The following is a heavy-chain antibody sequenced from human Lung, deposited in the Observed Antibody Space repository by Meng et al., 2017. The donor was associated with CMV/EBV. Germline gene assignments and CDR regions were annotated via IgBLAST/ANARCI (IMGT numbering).Heavy chain of an antibody. CDR3: ARVVTALWGYYFDY. V-gene: IGHV4-4*02. Sequence: GQLQEPGPGLVKPLGTLALTCAVSGGSISSSNWWSWVRQPPGKGLEWIGEIYHSGSTNYNPSLKSRVTISVDKSKNQFSLKLSSVTAADTAVYYCARVVTALWGYYFDYWGQGTLVTVSS. CDR1: GGSISSSNW. CDR2: IYHSGST. D-gene: IGHD2-21*02. J-gene: IGHJ4*02.